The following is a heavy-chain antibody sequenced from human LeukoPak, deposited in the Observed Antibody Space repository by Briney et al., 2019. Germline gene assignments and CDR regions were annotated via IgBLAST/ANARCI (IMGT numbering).Heavy chain of an antibody. V-gene: IGHV3-23*01. D-gene: IGHD3-3*01. CDR2: ISGSGTST. Sequence: GGSLRLSCAASGFTFSIYAMSWVHQTPGKGLEWASTISGSGTSTYYADSVKGRFTVSRDNSKNTLHLQMKSLSAADTAVYYCAQIPFRSGDYHFDYWGQGTLLTVSS. CDR1: GFTFSIYA. CDR3: AQIPFRSGDYHFDY. J-gene: IGHJ4*02.